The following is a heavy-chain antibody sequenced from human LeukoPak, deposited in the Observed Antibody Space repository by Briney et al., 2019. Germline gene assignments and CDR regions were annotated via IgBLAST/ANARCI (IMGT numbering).Heavy chain of an antibody. CDR3: ARGSRYCGSGTCYYFDQ. Sequence: GGSLRLSCAASGFTFSSYEMNWVRQAPGKGLEWVSYISSGGNVRHYGDSVKGRFTISRDNAKNSLSLQMNSLRAEDTAVYFCARGSRYCGSGTCYYFDQWGQGTLVTVSS. J-gene: IGHJ4*02. CDR1: GFTFSSYE. D-gene: IGHD2-15*01. CDR2: ISSGGNVR. V-gene: IGHV3-48*03.